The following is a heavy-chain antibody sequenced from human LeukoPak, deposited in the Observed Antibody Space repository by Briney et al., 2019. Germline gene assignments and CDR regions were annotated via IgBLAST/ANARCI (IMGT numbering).Heavy chain of an antibody. J-gene: IGHJ6*03. CDR3: ARVSSGWYYYYYYYMDV. Sequence: ASVKVSCKASGYTFTSYAMNWVRQAPGQGLEWMGWINTNTGNPTYAQGFTGRFVFSLDTSVSTAYLQISSLKAEDTAVYYCARVSSGWYYYYYYYMDVWGKGTTVTVSS. D-gene: IGHD6-19*01. V-gene: IGHV7-4-1*02. CDR1: GYTFTSYA. CDR2: INTNTGNP.